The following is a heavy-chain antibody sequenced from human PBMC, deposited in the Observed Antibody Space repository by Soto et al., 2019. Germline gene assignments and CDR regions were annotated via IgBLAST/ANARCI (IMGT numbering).Heavy chain of an antibody. Sequence: GASVKVSCKASGYIFTSYYLHWVRQAPGQGLEWMGWINPFDGSRMFAQSFQGRVTFTRDTSTSTVYMELSGLRSDDTAVYYCARTHCSSTRCYVGSWDYWGQGTLVTVSS. CDR3: ARTHCSSTRCYVGSWDY. J-gene: IGHJ4*02. CDR2: INPFDGSR. V-gene: IGHV1-46*01. CDR1: GYIFTSYY. D-gene: IGHD2-2*01.